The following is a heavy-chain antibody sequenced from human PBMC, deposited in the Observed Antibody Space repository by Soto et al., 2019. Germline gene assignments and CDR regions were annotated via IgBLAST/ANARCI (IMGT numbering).Heavy chain of an antibody. Sequence: GGSLRLSCAASGFTFSNYVMSWVRQAPGKGLEWVSAISGSGGSTNYADSVKGRFTISRDNSRNTLHLQMNSLRAEDTAVYYCAKGSHTFGGVNDYWGQGTLVTVSS. CDR2: ISGSGGST. D-gene: IGHD3-16*01. J-gene: IGHJ4*02. CDR3: AKGSHTFGGVNDY. V-gene: IGHV3-23*01. CDR1: GFTFSNYV.